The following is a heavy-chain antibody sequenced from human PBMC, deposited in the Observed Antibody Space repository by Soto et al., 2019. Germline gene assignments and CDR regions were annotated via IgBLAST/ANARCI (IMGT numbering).Heavy chain of an antibody. CDR1: GGTFSSYA. J-gene: IGHJ4*02. V-gene: IGHV1-69*12. CDR3: ARDPGIAAAGTLARYDY. Sequence: QVQLVQSGAEVKKPGSSVKVSCKASGGTFSSYAISWVRQAPGQGLEWMGGIIPIFGTANYAQKFQGRVTITADESKSPAYMELSSLRSEDTAVYYCARDPGIAAAGTLARYDYWGQGTLVTVSS. CDR2: IIPIFGTA. D-gene: IGHD6-13*01.